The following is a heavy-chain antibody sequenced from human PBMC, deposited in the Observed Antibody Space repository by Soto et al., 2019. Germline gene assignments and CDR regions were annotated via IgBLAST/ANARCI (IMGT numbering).Heavy chain of an antibody. CDR2: ISSSSSYI. V-gene: IGHV3-21*01. J-gene: IGHJ4*02. D-gene: IGHD6-19*01. CDR3: ARVESSSGWYGWSNY. CDR1: GFTFSSYS. Sequence: VQLVESGGGLVKPGGSLRLSCAASGFTFSSYSMNWVRQAPGKGLEWVSSISSSSSYIYYADSVKGRFTISRDNAKNSLYLQMNSLRAEDTAVYYCARVESSSGWYGWSNYWGQGTLVTVSS.